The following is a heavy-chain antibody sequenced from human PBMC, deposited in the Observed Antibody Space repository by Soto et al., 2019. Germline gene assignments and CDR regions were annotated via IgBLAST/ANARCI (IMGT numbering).Heavy chain of an antibody. V-gene: IGHV1-3*01. CDR1: GYTFNKYP. J-gene: IGHJ4*02. CDR2: INPGNGDT. Sequence: GPQVKVYCKTSGYTFNKYPIHWVRQATVQGLEWMGWINPGNGDTGYSQKFQDRVTITRDTSASTAYMELSSLRSEDTAVYYCARKDYYDSGMYYFEYWGQGTLVTGSS. CDR3: ARKDYYDSGMYYFEY. D-gene: IGHD3-22*01.